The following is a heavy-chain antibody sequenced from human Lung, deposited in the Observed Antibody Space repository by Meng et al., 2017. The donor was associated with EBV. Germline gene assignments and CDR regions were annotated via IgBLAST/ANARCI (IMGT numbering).Heavy chain of an antibody. CDR2: INYSGIT. D-gene: IGHD2-21*02. V-gene: IGHV4-34*10. J-gene: IGHJ4*02. CDR3: ARVVTALWGYYFDY. Sequence: GLLQESGPGLVKPSGTLSLPCDVSGRSFSSSYWSWIRQPPGKGLEWIGQINYSGITNYNPSLKSRVTISVDKSKNQFSLKLSSVTAADTAVYYCARVVTALWGYYFDYWGQGTLVTVSS. CDR1: GRSFSSSY.